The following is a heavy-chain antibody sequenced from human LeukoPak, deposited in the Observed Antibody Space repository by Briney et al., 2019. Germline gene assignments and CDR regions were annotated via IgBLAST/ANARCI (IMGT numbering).Heavy chain of an antibody. J-gene: IGHJ4*02. CDR1: GFTFSSYE. CDR3: ARDGGYAAKSWGNYFDY. Sequence: GGSLRLSCAASGFTFSSYEMNWVRQAPGKGLEWVSYISGSGTTIYYADSVKGRFTISRDNAKNSLYLQMNSLRAEDTAIYYCARDGGYAAKSWGNYFDYWGQGTLVTVSS. D-gene: IGHD5-12*01. CDR2: ISGSGTTI. V-gene: IGHV3-48*03.